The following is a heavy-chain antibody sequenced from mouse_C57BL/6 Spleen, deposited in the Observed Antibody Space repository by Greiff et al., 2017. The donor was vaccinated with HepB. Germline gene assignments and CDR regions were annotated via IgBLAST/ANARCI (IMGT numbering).Heavy chain of an antibody. D-gene: IGHD3-2*02. CDR3: ARRAQATDYFDY. CDR1: GFTFSSYT. CDR2: ISGGGGNT. V-gene: IGHV5-9*01. Sequence: EVMLVESGGGLVKPGGSLKLSCAASGFTFSSYTMSWVRQTPEKRLEWVATISGGGGNTYYPDSVKGRFTISRDNAKNTLYLQMSSLRSEDTALYYCARRAQATDYFDYWGQGTTLTVSS. J-gene: IGHJ2*01.